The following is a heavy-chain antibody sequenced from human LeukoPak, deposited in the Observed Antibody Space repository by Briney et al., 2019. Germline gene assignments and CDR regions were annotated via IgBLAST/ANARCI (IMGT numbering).Heavy chain of an antibody. D-gene: IGHD4-11*01. V-gene: IGHV3-21*04. CDR3: ANPSTVTSFHY. CDR1: GFTFSSYS. CDR2: ISSSKTYI. J-gene: IGHJ4*02. Sequence: GGSLRLSCAASGFTFSSYSMSWVRQAPGKGLEWVSSISSSKTYIYYADSVKGRFTISRDNVKNSLYLQMNSLRAEDTAIYYCANPSTVTSFHYWGQGTLVTVSS.